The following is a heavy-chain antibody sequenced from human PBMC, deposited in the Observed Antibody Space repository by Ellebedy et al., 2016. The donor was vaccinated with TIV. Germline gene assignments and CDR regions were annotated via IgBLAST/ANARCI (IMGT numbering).Heavy chain of an antibody. J-gene: IGHJ4*02. Sequence: ASVKVSCKASGYPFSSFGINWVRLAPGQGLEWMGSISYNGETNYLQKLQGRISMTTDTSTRTAYMELRSLSSDDTAVYYCARGHDYIWGSYRLPDYWGQGTLVTVSS. CDR3: ARGHDYIWGSYRLPDY. CDR1: GYPFSSFG. D-gene: IGHD3-16*02. V-gene: IGHV1-18*01. CDR2: SISYNGET.